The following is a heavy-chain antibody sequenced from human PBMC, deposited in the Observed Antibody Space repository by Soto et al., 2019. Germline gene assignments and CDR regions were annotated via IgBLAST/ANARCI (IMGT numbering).Heavy chain of an antibody. D-gene: IGHD3-10*01. CDR3: ARAGKYYYGSGSPYSSGMDV. Sequence: QVQLVQSGAEVKKPGASVKVSCKASGYTFTSYGVSWVRQAPGQGLEWMGWISGYNGNTNYAQKLQGRVTMTTDTSTSPAYMELRSLRSDDTAVYYCARAGKYYYGSGSPYSSGMDVWGQGIPVTVSS. J-gene: IGHJ6*02. V-gene: IGHV1-18*04. CDR2: ISGYNGNT. CDR1: GYTFTSYG.